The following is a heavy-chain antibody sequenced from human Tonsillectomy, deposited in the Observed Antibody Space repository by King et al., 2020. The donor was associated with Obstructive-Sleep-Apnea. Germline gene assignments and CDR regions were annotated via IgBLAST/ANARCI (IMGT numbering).Heavy chain of an antibody. D-gene: IGHD6-6*01. CDR2: IYFSGST. CDR1: GGSISSSSYY. CDR3: AKVGSSSSYLFDY. Sequence: QLQESGPGLVKPSETLSLTCTVSGGSISSSSYYWGWIRQPPGKGLEWIGGIYFSGSTYYNPSLKSPVTVSVDTSKNQFSLKLSSVTAADTALYYCAKVGSSSSYLFDYWGQGTLVTVSS. J-gene: IGHJ4*02. V-gene: IGHV4-39*07.